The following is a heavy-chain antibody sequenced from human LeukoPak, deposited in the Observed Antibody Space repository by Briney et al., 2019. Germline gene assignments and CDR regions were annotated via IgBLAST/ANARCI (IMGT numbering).Heavy chain of an antibody. D-gene: IGHD3-3*01. V-gene: IGHV4-38-2*01. CDR3: ANQRENYDFWSGYLDYYYMDV. CDR2: IYHSGST. Sequence: KSSETLSLTCAVSGYSISSGYYWGWIRQPPGKGLEWIGRIYHSGSTYYNPSLKSRVTISVETSKNQFSLKLSSVTAADTAVYYCANQRENYDFWSGYLDYYYMDVWGKGTTVTVSS. J-gene: IGHJ6*03. CDR1: GYSISSGYY.